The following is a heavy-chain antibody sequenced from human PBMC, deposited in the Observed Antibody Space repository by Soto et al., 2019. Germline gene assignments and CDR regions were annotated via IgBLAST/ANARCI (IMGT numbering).Heavy chain of an antibody. D-gene: IGHD3-9*01. V-gene: IGHV3-30-3*01. CDR1: GFTFSSYA. CDR2: ISYDGSNK. Sequence: QVQLVESGGGVVQPGRSLRLSCAASGFTFSSYAMHWVRQAPGKGLEWVAVISYDGSNKYYADSVKGRFTISRDNSKNALYLQMNSLRAEDTAGYYCARDGGYYYILSGYLDYWGQGTLVTVSS. J-gene: IGHJ4*02. CDR3: ARDGGYYYILSGYLDY.